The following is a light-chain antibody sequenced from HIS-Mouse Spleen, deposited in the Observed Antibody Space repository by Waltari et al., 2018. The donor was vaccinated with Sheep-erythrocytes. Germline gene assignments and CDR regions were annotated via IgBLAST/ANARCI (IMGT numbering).Light chain of an antibody. CDR2: DVS. J-gene: IGLJ3*02. Sequence: QSALTQPRSVSGSPGPSVTISCTGTSSDVGRYNYVSGYQQHPGKAPKLMIYDVSKRPSGVPDRFSGSKSGNTASMTISGLQAEDEADYYCCSYAGSYTWVFGGGTKLTVL. V-gene: IGLV2-11*01. CDR3: CSYAGSYTWV. CDR1: SSDVGRYNY.